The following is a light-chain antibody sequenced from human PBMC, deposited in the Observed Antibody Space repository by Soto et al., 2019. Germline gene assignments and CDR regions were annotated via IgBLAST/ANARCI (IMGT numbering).Light chain of an antibody. V-gene: IGKV3-20*01. CDR2: GTS. J-gene: IGKJ5*01. CDR1: QSVKSSY. Sequence: EIVLTQSPGTLSLSPGERATLPCRASQSVKSSYLAWYQHKPGQAPRLLIYGTSSRATGIPDRFSGSGSGTDFTLTISRLEPEDFAVYYCQQYNNWPPITFGQGTRLEIK. CDR3: QQYNNWPPIT.